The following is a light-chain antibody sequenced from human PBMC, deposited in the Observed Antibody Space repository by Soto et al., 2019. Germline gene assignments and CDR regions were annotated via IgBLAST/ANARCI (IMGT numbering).Light chain of an antibody. CDR1: SGHSTYA. CDR3: QTWGTGLV. V-gene: IGLV4-69*01. J-gene: IGLJ2*01. Sequence: QAVVTQSPSASASLAASVKLTCTLSSGHSTYAIAWHQQQPEKGPRYLMKLNSDGSHNKGDGIPDRFSGSSSGAERYLTISSLQSEDEADYYCQTWGTGLVFGGGTKVTVL. CDR2: LNSDGSH.